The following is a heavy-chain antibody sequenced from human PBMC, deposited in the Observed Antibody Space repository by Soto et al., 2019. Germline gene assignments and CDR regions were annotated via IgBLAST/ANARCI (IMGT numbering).Heavy chain of an antibody. Sequence: GGSLRLSCAVSGFTFGNSGMSWVRKAPGKGMEWVANINQDGSEKYYGYSVKGRFTISRDNDKNSLYLQLKSLRAEDTAVYYCARALLTFHXWGQGTLVTVSX. CDR2: INQDGSEK. CDR1: GFTFGNSG. CDR3: ARALLTFHX. D-gene: IGHD2-8*02. V-gene: IGHV3-7*01. J-gene: IGHJ4*02.